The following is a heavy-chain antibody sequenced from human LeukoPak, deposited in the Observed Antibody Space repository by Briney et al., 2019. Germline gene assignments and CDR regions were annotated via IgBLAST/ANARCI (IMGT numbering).Heavy chain of an antibody. D-gene: IGHD3-22*01. CDR2: ISAYNGNT. J-gene: IGHJ4*02. CDR1: GYTFSGYY. V-gene: IGHV1-18*04. Sequence: RASVKVSCKASGYTFSGYYMHWVRQAPGQGLEWMGWISAYNGNTNYAQKLQGRVTMTTDTSTSTAYMELRSLRSDDTAVYYCARDQGYYDSPLDYWGQGTLVTVSS. CDR3: ARDQGYYDSPLDY.